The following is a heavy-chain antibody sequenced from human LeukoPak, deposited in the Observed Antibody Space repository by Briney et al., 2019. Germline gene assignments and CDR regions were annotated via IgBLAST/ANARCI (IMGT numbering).Heavy chain of an antibody. J-gene: IGHJ4*02. CDR2: IYSGGST. CDR3: ARDQGYCSSTSCYAHYFDF. D-gene: IGHD2-2*01. V-gene: IGHV3-66*01. Sequence: GGSLRLSCAASGFTVSSNYMSWVRQAPGKGLEWVSVIYSGGSTYYADSVKGRFTISRDNAKNSLYLQMNSLRVEDTAVYYCARDQGYCSSTSCYAHYFDFWGQETLVTVSS. CDR1: GFTVSSNY.